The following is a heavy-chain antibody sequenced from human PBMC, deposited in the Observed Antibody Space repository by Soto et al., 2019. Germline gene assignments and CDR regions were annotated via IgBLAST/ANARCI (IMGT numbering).Heavy chain of an antibody. CDR2: IIPIFGTA. Sequence: QVQLVQSGAEVKKPGSSVKVSCKASGGTFSSYAISWVRQAPGQGLEWMGGIIPIFGTADYAQKFQGRVTITADESTSTGYVEGSSLRSEDTAVYYCAQTVTTNYYNGMDVWGQGTTVTVSS. V-gene: IGHV1-69*12. CDR3: AQTVTTNYYNGMDV. J-gene: IGHJ6*02. CDR1: GGTFSSYA. D-gene: IGHD4-17*01.